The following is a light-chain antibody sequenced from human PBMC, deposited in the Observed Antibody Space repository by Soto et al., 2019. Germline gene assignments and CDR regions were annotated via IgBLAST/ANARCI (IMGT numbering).Light chain of an antibody. J-gene: IGLJ3*02. V-gene: IGLV1-40*01. CDR3: QSYDSSLSGCV. CDR2: GNS. Sequence: QSVLTQPPSVSGAPGQRVTISCTGCSSNIGAGYDVHWYQQLPGTAPKLLIYGNSNRPSGVPDRFSGSKSGTSASLAITGLQPEDEADYYCQSYDSSLSGCVFGGGTKLTVL. CDR1: SSNIGAGYD.